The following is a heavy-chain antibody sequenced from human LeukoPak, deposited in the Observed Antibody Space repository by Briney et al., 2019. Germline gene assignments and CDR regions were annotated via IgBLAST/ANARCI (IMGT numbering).Heavy chain of an antibody. Sequence: SETLSLTCTVSGGSISSGYYYWGWIRQPPGKGLEWIGSVFYSGSTSYNPSFKSRITMSVDTSKNQFSLRLNSVTAADTAVYYCARNSSTIVPRPDPHYYYNYMDVWGKETTVTVSS. J-gene: IGHJ6*03. V-gene: IGHV4-39*01. CDR3: ARNSSTIVPRPDPHYYYNYMDV. D-gene: IGHD6-6*01. CDR1: GGSISSGYYY. CDR2: VFYSGST.